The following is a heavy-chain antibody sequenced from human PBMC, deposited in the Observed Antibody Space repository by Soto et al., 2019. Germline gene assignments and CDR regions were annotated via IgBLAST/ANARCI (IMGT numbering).Heavy chain of an antibody. CDR3: SRDLTASGTYAVDY. CDR2: SRNKANSYTT. V-gene: IGHV3-72*01. J-gene: IGHJ4*02. Sequence: EVQLVESGGGLVQPGGSLRLSCTASGFSLSDNYVDWVRQAPGKGLEWVGRSRNKANSYTTEYAASVRGRFTISRDDSRNSLYLQMDSLKTEDAAVYYCSRDLTASGTYAVDYWGQGTLVTVSS. CDR1: GFSLSDNY. D-gene: IGHD3-10*01.